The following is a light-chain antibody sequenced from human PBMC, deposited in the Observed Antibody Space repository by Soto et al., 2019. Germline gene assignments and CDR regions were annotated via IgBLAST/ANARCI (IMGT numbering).Light chain of an antibody. J-gene: IGLJ3*02. CDR2: EVT. V-gene: IGLV2-8*01. Sequence: QSALTQPPSASGSPGQSVTLSCPGTSSDVGGYNSVSWYQQYPGRAPKLMIYEVTKRPSGVPDRFSGSKSGNTASLTVSGLQAEDEADYYCSSYAASNNFYFVFGGGTKVTVL. CDR1: SSDVGGYNS. CDR3: SSYAASNNFYFV.